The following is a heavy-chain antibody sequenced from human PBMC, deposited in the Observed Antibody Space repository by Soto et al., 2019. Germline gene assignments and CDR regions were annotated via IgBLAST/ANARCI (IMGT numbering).Heavy chain of an antibody. D-gene: IGHD4-17*01. V-gene: IGHV3-43*01. Sequence: GGSLRLSCATSGFTFDGYSMHWVRQAPGKGLEWVSLINWDGAGTYYADSVRGRFTISRGNSKNSLYLQMNSLRTEDTALYYCVKDMAYGGNSGPFDSWGQGTLVTVSS. CDR3: VKDMAYGGNSGPFDS. J-gene: IGHJ4*02. CDR2: INWDGAGT. CDR1: GFTFDGYS.